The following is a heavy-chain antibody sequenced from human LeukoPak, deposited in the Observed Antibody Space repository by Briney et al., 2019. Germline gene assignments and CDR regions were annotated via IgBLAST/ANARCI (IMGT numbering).Heavy chain of an antibody. D-gene: IGHD2-15*01. CDR2: INSVGSDT. V-gene: IGHV3-74*01. Sequence: GGSLRLSCAASGFTFNSYWFHWVRQAPGKGLVWASRINSVGSDTIYADSVKGRFTISRDNAKSTVYLQMNSLKAEDTAVYYCARGGYHHGFDIWGQGTMVTVSS. CDR3: ARGGYHHGFDI. CDR1: GFTFNSYW. J-gene: IGHJ3*02.